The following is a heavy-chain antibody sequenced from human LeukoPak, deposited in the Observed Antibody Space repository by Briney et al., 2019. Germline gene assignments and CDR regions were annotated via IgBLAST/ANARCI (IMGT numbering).Heavy chain of an antibody. CDR3: ARKDGGRDGMDV. V-gene: IGHV1-2*02. D-gene: IGHD4-23*01. Sequence: ASVKVSCRASGYTFTDYYMHWVRQAPRQGLEWMGWLNPNTLVTSYAQHFQGRVSMTWDTSISTGYMDLNSLTSDDTAVYYCARKDGGRDGMDVWGQGTTVTVSS. CDR1: GYTFTDYY. J-gene: IGHJ6*02. CDR2: LNPNTLVT.